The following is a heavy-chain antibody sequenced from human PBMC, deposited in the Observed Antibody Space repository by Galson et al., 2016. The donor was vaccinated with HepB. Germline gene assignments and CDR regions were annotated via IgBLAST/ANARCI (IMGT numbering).Heavy chain of an antibody. CDR3: AKEVSGSYYS. CDR2: ISGSGGRT. CDR1: GFTFSSYA. Sequence: SLRLSCAASGFTFSSYAMSWVCQAPGKGLEWVSGISGSGGRTYYANSVKGRFTISRENSKNTLYLRMDSLRAEDTAVYYCAKEVSGSYYSWGQGTRVTVSS. J-gene: IGHJ5*02. D-gene: IGHD1-26*01. V-gene: IGHV3-23*01.